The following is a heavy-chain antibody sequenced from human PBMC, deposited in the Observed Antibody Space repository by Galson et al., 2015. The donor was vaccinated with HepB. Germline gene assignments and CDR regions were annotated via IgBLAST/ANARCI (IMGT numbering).Heavy chain of an antibody. CDR3: ARGDGYSYGHGNYYFDY. CDR1: GYIFTRYS. V-gene: IGHV1-3*01. Sequence: SVKVSCKASGYIFTRYSISWVRQAPGQGFEWMGWINAGNGNTKYSQKFQGRVTITRDTSASTAYMELSSLRSEDTAVYYCARGDGYSYGHGNYYFDYRGQGTLVTVSS. J-gene: IGHJ4*02. CDR2: INAGNGNT. D-gene: IGHD5-18*01.